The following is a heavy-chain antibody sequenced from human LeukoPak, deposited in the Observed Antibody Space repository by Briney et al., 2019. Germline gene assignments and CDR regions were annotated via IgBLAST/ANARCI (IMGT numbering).Heavy chain of an antibody. Sequence: GGSLRLSCAASGFTFSSYVMSWVRQAPGEGLEWVSAVIGSYTYYADSVKGRFTISRDNSKNTLFLEMNSLRAGDTAVYYCAKDLQWELRGYFDYWGQGTLVTVSS. D-gene: IGHD1-26*01. CDR1: GFTFSSYV. V-gene: IGHV3-23*01. J-gene: IGHJ4*02. CDR3: AKDLQWELRGYFDY. CDR2: VIGSYT.